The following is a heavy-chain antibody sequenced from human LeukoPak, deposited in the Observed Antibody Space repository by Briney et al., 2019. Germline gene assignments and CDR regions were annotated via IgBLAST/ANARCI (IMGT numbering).Heavy chain of an antibody. CDR1: GGSISSCY. J-gene: IGHJ6*02. Sequence: SETLSLTCTVSGGSISSCYWSWIRQPPGKGLEWIGYIYYSGSTNYNPSLKSRVTISVDTSKNQFSLKLSSVTAADTAVYYCARDYMVDYYYYGMDVWGQGTTVTVSS. V-gene: IGHV4-59*01. CDR2: IYYSGST. D-gene: IGHD2-15*01. CDR3: ARDYMVDYYYYGMDV.